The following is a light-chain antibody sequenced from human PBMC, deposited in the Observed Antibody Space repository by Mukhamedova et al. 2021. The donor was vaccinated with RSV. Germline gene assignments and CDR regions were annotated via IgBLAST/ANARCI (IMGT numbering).Light chain of an antibody. V-gene: IGKV1-6*01. CDR2: AAS. CDR3: LHDATYPLT. Sequence: WYQRRVHGKAPKLLIYAASSLQTGVPSRFSGSGYGTDFTLTISSLPPEDFATYYCLHDATYPLTFGGGTRVEVK. J-gene: IGKJ4*01.